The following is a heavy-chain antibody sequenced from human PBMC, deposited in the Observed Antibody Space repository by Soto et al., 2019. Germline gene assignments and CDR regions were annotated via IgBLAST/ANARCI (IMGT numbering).Heavy chain of an antibody. V-gene: IGHV1-69*06. Sequence: QVQLVQSGAEVKKPGSSVKVSCKASGGTFSSYAISWVRQAPGQGLEWMGGIIPIFGTANYAQKFQGRVTITADKSTSTAYMERSSLRSEDTAVYYCTRSPPGGSDLFDYWGQGNLVTVSS. CDR3: TRSPPGGSDLFDY. CDR2: IIPIFGTA. CDR1: GGTFSSYA. D-gene: IGHD6-25*01. J-gene: IGHJ4*02.